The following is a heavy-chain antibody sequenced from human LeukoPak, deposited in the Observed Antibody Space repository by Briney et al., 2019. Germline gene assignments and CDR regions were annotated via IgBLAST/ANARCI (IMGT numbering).Heavy chain of an antibody. D-gene: IGHD3-16*01. J-gene: IGHJ4*02. CDR3: ARERSAYDDC. CDR1: GGSISSTSYY. Sequence: SETLSLTCTVYGGSISSTSYYWGWIRQPPGKGLEWIGSTSYSGSTFYNPSLKSRLTFSLDTSKNQFSLKLSSVTAADTAMYYCARERSAYDDCWGQGTLVTVSS. CDR2: TSYSGST. V-gene: IGHV4-39*07.